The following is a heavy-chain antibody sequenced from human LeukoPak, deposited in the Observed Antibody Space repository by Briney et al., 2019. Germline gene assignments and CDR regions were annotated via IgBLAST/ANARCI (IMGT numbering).Heavy chain of an antibody. Sequence: ASVKVSCKASGYTFTSYGISWVRQAPGQGLEWMGWISAYNGNTNYAQKLQGRVTMTTDTSTSTAYMELRSLRSDDTAAYYCARHSSSWYDYYYYGMDVWGQGTMVTVSS. V-gene: IGHV1-18*01. CDR3: ARHSSSWYDYYYYGMDV. CDR1: GYTFTSYG. J-gene: IGHJ6*02. D-gene: IGHD6-13*01. CDR2: ISAYNGNT.